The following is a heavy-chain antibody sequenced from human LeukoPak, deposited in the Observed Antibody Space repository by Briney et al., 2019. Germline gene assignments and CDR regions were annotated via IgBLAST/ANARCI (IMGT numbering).Heavy chain of an antibody. CDR1: GGSISSYY. CDR2: IYYSGST. J-gene: IGHJ5*02. V-gene: IGHV4-59*01. CDR3: ARDLGGILTGYHNWFDL. Sequence: SETLSLTCTVSGGSISSYYWSWIRQPPGKGLEWIGYIYYSGSTNYNPSLKSRVTISVDTSRNQFSLKLSSVTAADTAVYYCARDLGGILTGYHNWFDLWGQGTLVTVSS. D-gene: IGHD3-9*01.